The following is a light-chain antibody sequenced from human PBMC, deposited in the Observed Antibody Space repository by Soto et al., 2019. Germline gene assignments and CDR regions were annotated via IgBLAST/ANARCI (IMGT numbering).Light chain of an antibody. J-gene: IGKJ2*01. CDR1: QSVSSY. CDR3: QQRTNWPPKYT. CDR2: DAS. V-gene: IGKV3-11*01. Sequence: EIVLTQSPATLSLSPGERATLSCWASQSVSSYLAWYQQKPGQAPRLLIYDASNRATGNPARFSGSGSGTDFTLTISSLEPEDFAVYYCQQRTNWPPKYTFGQGTKLEIK.